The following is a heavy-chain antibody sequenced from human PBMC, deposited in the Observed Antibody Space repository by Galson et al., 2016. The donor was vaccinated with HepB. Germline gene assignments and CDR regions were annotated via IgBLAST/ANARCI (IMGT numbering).Heavy chain of an antibody. CDR1: GFTFSSFW. D-gene: IGHD3-10*01. V-gene: IGHV3-74*01. Sequence: SLRLSCAASGFTFSSFWMHWVRQAPGKGLVWVSRINSDGSDTRYADSVKGRFTISRDNAKNTLYLQMNSLRADDTAMYYCGRGDRTSGAEYFHHWGQGTLVTVSS. CDR3: GRGDRTSGAEYFHH. J-gene: IGHJ1*01. CDR2: INSDGSDT.